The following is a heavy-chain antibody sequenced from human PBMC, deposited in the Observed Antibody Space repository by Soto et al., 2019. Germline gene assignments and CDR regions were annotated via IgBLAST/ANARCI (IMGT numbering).Heavy chain of an antibody. CDR1: GFTFSDYY. CDR2: ISSSSSYT. CDR3: ARDNLYYGMDV. V-gene: IGHV3-11*05. Sequence: PGGSLRLSCAASGFTFSDYYMSWIRQAPGKGLEWVSYISSSSSYTNYADSVKGRFTISRDNAKNSLYLQMNSLRAEDTAVYYCARDNLYYGMDVWGQGTTVTVSS. J-gene: IGHJ6*02.